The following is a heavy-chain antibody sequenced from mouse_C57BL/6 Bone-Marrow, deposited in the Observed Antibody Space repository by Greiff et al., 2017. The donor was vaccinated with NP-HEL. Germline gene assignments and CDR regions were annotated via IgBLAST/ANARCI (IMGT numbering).Heavy chain of an antibody. CDR2: ISSGSSTI. Sequence: EVKLMESGGGLVKPGGSLKLSCAASGFTFSDYGMHWVRQAPEKGLEWVAYISSGSSTIYYADTVKGRFTISRDNAKNTLFLQMTSLRSEDTAMYYCARRDYYGSSSVYFDYWGQGTTLTVSS. CDR3: ARRDYYGSSSVYFDY. D-gene: IGHD1-1*01. CDR1: GFTFSDYG. V-gene: IGHV5-17*01. J-gene: IGHJ2*01.